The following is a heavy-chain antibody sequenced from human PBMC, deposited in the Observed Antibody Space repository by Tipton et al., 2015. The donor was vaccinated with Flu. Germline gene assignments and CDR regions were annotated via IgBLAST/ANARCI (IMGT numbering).Heavy chain of an antibody. J-gene: IGHJ5*01. V-gene: IGHV1-69*18. CDR1: GGIFNNNA. CDR2: IIPVFGAK. CDR3: ASAYYRRPEPWFDS. Sequence: QVQLVQSGAAVKKPGSSVKVSCKASGGIFNNNAINWVRQAPGQGLEWVGRIIPVFGAKDYAQKFLGRVTFTADESTSTAFMDLTSLTSEDTAIYFCASAYYRRPEPWFDSWGQGTLVTVSS. D-gene: IGHD3-10*01.